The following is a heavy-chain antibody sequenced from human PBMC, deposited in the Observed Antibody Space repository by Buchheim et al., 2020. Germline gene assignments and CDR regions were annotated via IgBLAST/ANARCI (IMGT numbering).Heavy chain of an antibody. J-gene: IGHJ5*02. CDR3: ATSWLERRLSGFDP. CDR2: IYYSGST. CDR1: GGSISSYY. D-gene: IGHD1-1*01. Sequence: QVQLQESGPGLVKALETLSLTCTVSGGSISSYYWSWIRQPPGKGLEWIGYIYYSGSTYYNPSLKSRVTISVDTSKNQFSLKLSSVTAADTAVYYCATSWLERRLSGFDPWGQGTL. V-gene: IGHV4-30-4*01.